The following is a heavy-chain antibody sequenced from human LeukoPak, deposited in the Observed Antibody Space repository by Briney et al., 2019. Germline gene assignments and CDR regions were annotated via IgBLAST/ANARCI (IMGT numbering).Heavy chain of an antibody. V-gene: IGHV4-34*01. CDR1: GGSFSGYY. D-gene: IGHD6-19*01. Sequence: SETLSLTCAVYGGSFSGYYWSWIRQPPGKGLEWIGEINHSGSTNYNPSLKSRVTISVDTSKNQFSLKLSSVTAADTAVYYWARGGAVAGFKYYFDYWGQGTLVTVSS. CDR2: INHSGST. J-gene: IGHJ4*02. CDR3: ARGGAVAGFKYYFDY.